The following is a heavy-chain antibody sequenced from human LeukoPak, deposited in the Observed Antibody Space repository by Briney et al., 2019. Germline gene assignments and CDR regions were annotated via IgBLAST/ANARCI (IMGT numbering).Heavy chain of an antibody. J-gene: IGHJ4*02. Sequence: GGSLRLSCAASGFTFSSYAMSWVRQAPGKGLEWVSAISGSGGSTYYADSVKGRFTISRDNSKNTLYLQMNSLRAEDTTVYYCAKDPYYYDSSGYLDYWGQGTLVTVSS. CDR2: ISGSGGST. CDR3: AKDPYYYDSSGYLDY. D-gene: IGHD3-22*01. CDR1: GFTFSSYA. V-gene: IGHV3-23*01.